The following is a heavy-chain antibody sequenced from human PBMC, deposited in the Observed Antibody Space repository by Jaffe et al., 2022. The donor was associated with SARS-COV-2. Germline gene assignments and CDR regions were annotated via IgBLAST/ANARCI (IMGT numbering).Heavy chain of an antibody. CDR1: GFTLSIYT. Sequence: EVQLVESGGGLVKPGGSLRLSCAASGFTLSIYTMHWVRQAPGKGLEWVSSISTSSSYISYADSVKGRFTVSRDNARNSLYLDMNSLRAEDTAVYSCAREGSRPGVGDAFDIWGQGTRVSVSS. V-gene: IGHV3-21*06. CDR2: ISTSSSYI. J-gene: IGHJ3*02. CDR3: AREGSRPGVGDAFDI. D-gene: IGHD7-27*01.